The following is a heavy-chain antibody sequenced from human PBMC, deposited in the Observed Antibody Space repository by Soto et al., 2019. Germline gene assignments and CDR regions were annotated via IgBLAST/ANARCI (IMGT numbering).Heavy chain of an antibody. J-gene: IGHJ6*02. CDR3: ARERWLAVNSGPHDTGDYYGMDV. CDR1: GFTFSIYC. Sequence: GSVRLSCAASGFTFSIYCMSWVLQAPWKGLEWVANIKQDGSEKYYVDSVKGRFTISRDNAKNSLYLQMNSLRAEDTAVYYCARERWLAVNSGPHDTGDYYGMDVWGQGTTVTV. V-gene: IGHV3-7*03. CDR2: IKQDGSEK. D-gene: IGHD3-22*01.